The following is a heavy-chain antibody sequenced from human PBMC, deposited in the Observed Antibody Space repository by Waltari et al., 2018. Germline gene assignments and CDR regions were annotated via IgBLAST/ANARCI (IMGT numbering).Heavy chain of an antibody. V-gene: IGHV4-39*07. D-gene: IGHD3-16*01. CDR2: RHYSGTA. CDR3: ASPPPTGGSSFDF. CDR1: GDSISSNYFR. Sequence: QLQLQESGPGLVKPSETLSLTCLVSGDSISSNYFRWGWIRRPPGKGLEWIGHRHYSGTASYNQSLKGRASILVGTSRRHFSLELSSVTAADTAIYYCASPPPTGGSSFDFWGQGIQVTVTS. J-gene: IGHJ4*02.